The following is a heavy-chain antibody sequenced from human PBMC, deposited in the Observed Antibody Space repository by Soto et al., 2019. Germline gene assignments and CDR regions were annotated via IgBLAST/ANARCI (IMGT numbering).Heavy chain of an antibody. CDR3: AREDIVGATPDY. Sequence: PGGSLRLSCAASGFTFSIYGMNWVCQAPGRGLEWLSYISSSSATIYYTDSVKGRFTISRDNAKDSLYLQMSSLGDDDTAVYYCAREDIVGATPDYWGQGTLVTVSS. D-gene: IGHD1-26*01. V-gene: IGHV3-48*02. CDR1: GFTFSIYG. J-gene: IGHJ4*02. CDR2: ISSSSATI.